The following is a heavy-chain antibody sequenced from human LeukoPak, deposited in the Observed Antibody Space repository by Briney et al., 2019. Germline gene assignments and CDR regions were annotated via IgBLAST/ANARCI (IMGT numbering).Heavy chain of an antibody. Sequence: SETLSLTCTVSGGSISSGSYYWSWIRQPAGKGLEWIGRIYTSGSTNYNPSLKSRVTISVDTSKNQFSLKLSSVTAADTAVYYCAREFRSYDSVYFDYWGQGTLVTVSS. CDR2: IYTSGST. CDR1: GGSISSGSYY. D-gene: IGHD3-9*01. V-gene: IGHV4-61*02. CDR3: AREFRSYDSVYFDY. J-gene: IGHJ4*02.